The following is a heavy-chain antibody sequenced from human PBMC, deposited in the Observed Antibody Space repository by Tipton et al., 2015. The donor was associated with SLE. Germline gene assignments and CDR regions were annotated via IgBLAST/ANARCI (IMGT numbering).Heavy chain of an antibody. Sequence: LRLSCTVSGGSISSGGYYWSWIRQHPGKGLEWIGYIYYSGSTYYNPSLKSRVTMSVDTSKNQFSLKLSSVTAADTAVYYCARHYGSSFDFWGQGSLVTVSS. CDR3: ARHYGSSFDF. D-gene: IGHD6-13*01. CDR1: GGSISSGGYY. J-gene: IGHJ4*02. CDR2: IYYSGST. V-gene: IGHV4-31*03.